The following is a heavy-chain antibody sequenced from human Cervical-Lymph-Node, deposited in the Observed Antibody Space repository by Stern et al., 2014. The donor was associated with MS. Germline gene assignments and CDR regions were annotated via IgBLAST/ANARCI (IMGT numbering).Heavy chain of an antibody. CDR1: GGSISSYY. CDR2: IYYSGST. CDR3: ARGYGGNPIDY. V-gene: IGHV4-59*01. D-gene: IGHD4-23*01. J-gene: IGHJ4*02. Sequence: QVQLQESGPGLVTPSETLSLTCPVSGGSISSYYWSWIRQPPGKGLEWIGYIYYSGSTNYNPSLKSRVTISVDTSKNQFSLKLSSVTAADTAVYYCARGYGGNPIDYWGQGTLVTVSS.